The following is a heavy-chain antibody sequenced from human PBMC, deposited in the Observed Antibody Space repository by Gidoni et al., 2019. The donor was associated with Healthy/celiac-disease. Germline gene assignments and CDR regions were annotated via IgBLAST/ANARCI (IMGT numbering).Heavy chain of an antibody. V-gene: IGHV5-51*01. CDR2: IYPGDSDT. J-gene: IGHJ5*02. Sequence: EVQLVQSGAEVKKPGASLKISCKGSGYSFTSYWTGWVRQMPGKGLEWMGIIYPGDSDTRYSPSFQGQVTISADKSISTAYLQWSSLKASDTAMYYCARRPGYYDSSGYSYWFDPWGQGTLVTVSS. CDR1: GYSFTSYW. D-gene: IGHD3-22*01. CDR3: ARRPGYYDSSGYSYWFDP.